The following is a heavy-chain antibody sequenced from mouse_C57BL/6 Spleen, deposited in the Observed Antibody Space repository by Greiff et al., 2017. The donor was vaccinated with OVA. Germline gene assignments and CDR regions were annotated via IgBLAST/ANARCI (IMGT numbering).Heavy chain of an antibody. J-gene: IGHJ2*01. CDR1: GYTFTSYW. CDR2: IAPSDSYT. Sequence: QVQLQQPGAELVKPGDSVKLSCKASGYTFTSYWMQWVKQRPGQGLEWIGEIAPSDSYTNDNQKFKVKATLTVDTSSSTAYMQLSSLTSEDSAVYYCARGYYGSSYWGQGTTLTVSS. V-gene: IGHV1-50*01. D-gene: IGHD1-1*01. CDR3: ARGYYGSSY.